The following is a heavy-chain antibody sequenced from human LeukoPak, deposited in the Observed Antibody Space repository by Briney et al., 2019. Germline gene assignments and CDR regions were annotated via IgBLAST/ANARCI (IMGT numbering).Heavy chain of an antibody. CDR2: IKQDGSEK. Sequence: GGSLRLSCAASGFTFSSYAMSWVRQAPGKGLEWVANIKQDGSEKYYVDSVKGRFTISRDNAKNSLYLQMNSLRAEDTAVYYCAREAFWQWPTNWFDPWGQGTLVTVSS. CDR1: GFTFSSYA. D-gene: IGHD3-3*02. J-gene: IGHJ5*02. CDR3: AREAFWQWPTNWFDP. V-gene: IGHV3-7*03.